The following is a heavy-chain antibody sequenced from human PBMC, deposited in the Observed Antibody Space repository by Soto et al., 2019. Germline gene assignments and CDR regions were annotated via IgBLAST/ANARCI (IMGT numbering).Heavy chain of an antibody. CDR3: ARGYYDFWSGPAFDI. Sequence: PGESLKISCKGSGYSFTSYWIGWVRQMPGKGLEWMGIIYPGDSDTRYSPSFQGQVTISADKPISTAYLQWSSLKASDTAMYYCARGYYDFWSGPAFDIWGQGTMVTVSS. J-gene: IGHJ3*02. V-gene: IGHV5-51*01. CDR1: GYSFTSYW. D-gene: IGHD3-3*01. CDR2: IYPGDSDT.